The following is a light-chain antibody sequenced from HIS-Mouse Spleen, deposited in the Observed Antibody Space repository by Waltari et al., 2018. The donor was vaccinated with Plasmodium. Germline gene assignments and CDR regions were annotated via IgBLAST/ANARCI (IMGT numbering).Light chain of an antibody. CDR2: EDS. CDR1: AFQKKY. CDR3: YSTDSSGNHRV. J-gene: IGLJ3*02. V-gene: IGLV3-10*01. Sequence: SYELTQPPSVSVSPGQTARIPCSGHAFQKKYAFWYQQKSGQAPVLVIYEDSKRPSGIPERFSGSSSGTMATLTISGAQVEDEADYYCYSTDSSGNHRVFGGGTKLTVL.